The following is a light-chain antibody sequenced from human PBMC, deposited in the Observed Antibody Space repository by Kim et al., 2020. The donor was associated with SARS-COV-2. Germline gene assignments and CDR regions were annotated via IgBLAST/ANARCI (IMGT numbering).Light chain of an antibody. V-gene: IGLV7-43*01. CDR3: LLYYDGAQV. J-gene: IGLJ2*01. CDR1: TGAVTSGYY. Sequence: PGGTVTLTCASSTGAVTSGYYPNWFQQKPGQAPRALIYSIKNRHSWTPARFSGSLLGGKAALTLSGAQPEDEAEYYCLLYYDGAQVFGGGTQLT. CDR2: SIK.